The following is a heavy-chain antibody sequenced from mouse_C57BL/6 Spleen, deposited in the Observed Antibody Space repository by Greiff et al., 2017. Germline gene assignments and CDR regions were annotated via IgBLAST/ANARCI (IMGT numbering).Heavy chain of an antibody. D-gene: IGHD4-1*01. V-gene: IGHV3-6*01. CDR3: ARAGTGTFDY. Sequence: DVKLVESGPGLVKPSQSLSLTCSVTGYSITSGYYWNWIRQFPGNKLEWMGYISYDGSNNYNPSLKNRISITRDTSKNQFFLKLNSVTTEDTATYYCARAGTGTFDYWGQGTTLTVSS. J-gene: IGHJ2*01. CDR1: GYSITSGYY. CDR2: ISYDGSN.